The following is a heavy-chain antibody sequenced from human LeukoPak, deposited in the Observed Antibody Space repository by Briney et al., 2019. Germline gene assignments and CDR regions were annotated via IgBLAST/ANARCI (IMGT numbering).Heavy chain of an antibody. CDR2: INHSGST. J-gene: IGHJ3*02. D-gene: IGHD2-15*01. V-gene: IGHV4-34*01. Sequence: SETLSLTCAVYGGSFSGYYWSWIRQPPGKGLEWIGEINHSGSTNYNPSLKSRVTISVDTSKNQFSLKLSSVTAADTAVYYCARGAAAFAFDIWGQGTMVTVSS. CDR1: GGSFSGYY. CDR3: ARGAAAFAFDI.